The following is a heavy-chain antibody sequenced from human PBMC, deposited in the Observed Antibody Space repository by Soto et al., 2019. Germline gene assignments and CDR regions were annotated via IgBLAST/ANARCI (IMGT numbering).Heavy chain of an antibody. CDR3: ARDPTSPGDAFDI. J-gene: IGHJ3*02. CDR1: GGTFSSYA. V-gene: IGHV1-69*01. Sequence: QVQLVQSGAEVKKPGSSVKVSCKASGGTFSSYAISWVRQAPGQGLEWMGGIIPIFGTANYAQKFQGRVTITADESTRTAYIELSSRRSEDKAVYYCARDPTSPGDAFDIWGQGTMVSVSS. CDR2: IIPIFGTA.